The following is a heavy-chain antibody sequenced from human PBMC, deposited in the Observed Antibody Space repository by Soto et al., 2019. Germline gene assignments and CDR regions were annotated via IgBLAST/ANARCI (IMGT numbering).Heavy chain of an antibody. D-gene: IGHD1-1*01. CDR3: ASAEEGLGGTFDY. CDR2: IIPLFGTA. J-gene: IGHJ4*02. CDR1: GGTFSSYA. Sequence: QVQLVQSGAEVKKPGSSVKVSCKASGGTFSSYAISWVRQAPGQGLEWMGGIIPLFGTANYAQKFPGRVTITADESTSTPQMELSSLRYEDTAVYYCASAEEGLGGTFDYWGQGTLVTVSS. V-gene: IGHV1-69*12.